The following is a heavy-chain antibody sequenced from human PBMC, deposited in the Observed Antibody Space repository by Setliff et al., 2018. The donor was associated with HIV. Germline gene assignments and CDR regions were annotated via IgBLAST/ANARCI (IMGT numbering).Heavy chain of an antibody. CDR1: ETFTEAW. V-gene: IGHV3-15*01. J-gene: IGHJ4*02. CDR3: ITDRLPGGGTYYTGFLGY. CDR2: IRTKTDGGTA. Sequence: GGSLRLSCSLQETFTEAWMNWVRQAPGKGLEWLGRIRTKTDGGTADYAAPVKGRFTISRDDSQNTLYLQMNSLKTEDTAVYYCITDRLPGGGTYYTGFLGYWGLGTLVTVSS. D-gene: IGHD1-26*01.